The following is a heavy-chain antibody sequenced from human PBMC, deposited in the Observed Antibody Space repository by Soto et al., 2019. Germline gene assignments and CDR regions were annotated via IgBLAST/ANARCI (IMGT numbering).Heavy chain of an antibody. J-gene: IGHJ4*02. CDR2: FDPEDGET. D-gene: IGHD2-15*01. V-gene: IGHV1-24*01. CDR1: GYTLTELS. Sequence: VSVKVSCKVSGYTLTELSMHCVRQAPGKGLEWMGGFDPEDGETIYAQKLQGRVTMTTDTSTSTAYMELRSLRSDDTAVYYCARGGVVVAAPDFDYWGQGTLVTVSS. CDR3: ARGGVVVAAPDFDY.